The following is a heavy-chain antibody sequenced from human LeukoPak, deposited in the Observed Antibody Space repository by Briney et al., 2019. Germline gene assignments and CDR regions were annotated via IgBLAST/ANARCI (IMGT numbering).Heavy chain of an antibody. V-gene: IGHV4-39*07. CDR1: GGSISSSSYY. CDR3: ARQIKRQGFEF. CDR2: IYHIGTT. J-gene: IGHJ4*02. Sequence: PSETLSLTCTVSGGSISSSSYYWGWVRQPPGKGLEWLGSIYHIGTTYYNPSLKSRLTISIDTSKSQFSLRLSSVTAADTAIYYCARQIKRQGFEFWGQGTLVTVSS.